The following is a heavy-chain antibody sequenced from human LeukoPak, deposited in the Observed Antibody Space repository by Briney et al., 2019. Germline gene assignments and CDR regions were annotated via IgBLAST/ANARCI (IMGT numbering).Heavy chain of an antibody. V-gene: IGHV3-74*01. J-gene: IGHJ4*02. CDR2: ISTDGTTT. D-gene: IGHD6-19*01. Sequence: PGGSLRLSCAASGFTFRSHWMHWVRQVPGKGLVWVSHISTDGTTTNYADSVKGRFTIPSDTAKDTLYLQMHSLRVDDTAVYYCARSLGYSSGGWGQGTLVTVSS. CDR3: ARSLGYSSGG. CDR1: GFTFRSHW.